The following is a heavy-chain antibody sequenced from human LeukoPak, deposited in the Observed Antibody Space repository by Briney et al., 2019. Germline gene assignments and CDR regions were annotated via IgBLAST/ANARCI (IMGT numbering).Heavy chain of an antibody. CDR3: ARDRVTMVRGVPYYYYYGMDV. Sequence: GGSLRLSCAASGFTFSSYSMNWVRQAPGKGLEWVSSISSSSSYIYYADSAKGRFTISRDNAKNSLYLQMNSLRAEDTAVYYCARDRVTMVRGVPYYYYYGMDVWGEGTTVTVSS. J-gene: IGHJ6*04. D-gene: IGHD3-10*01. CDR1: GFTFSSYS. CDR2: ISSSSSYI. V-gene: IGHV3-21*01.